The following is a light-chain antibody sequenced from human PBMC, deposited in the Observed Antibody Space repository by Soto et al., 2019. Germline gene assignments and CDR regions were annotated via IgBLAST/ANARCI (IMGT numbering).Light chain of an antibody. CDR2: GVS. J-gene: IGLJ2*01. CDR1: GSDVGGYNY. Sequence: QSALTQPASVSGSPGQSITISCTGTGSDVGGYNYVSWYQQHPGKAPKLIIYGVSNRPSGVSNRFSGSKSGNTASLTISGLQAEDEADYYCSSYTGSSVVFGGGTKLTVL. V-gene: IGLV2-14*01. CDR3: SSYTGSSVV.